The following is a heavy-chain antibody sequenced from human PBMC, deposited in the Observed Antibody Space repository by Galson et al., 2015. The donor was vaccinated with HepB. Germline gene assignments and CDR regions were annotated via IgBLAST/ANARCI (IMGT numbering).Heavy chain of an antibody. CDR1: GYTFTGYY. CDR3: VRDREVLTVAGWEYFDY. CDR2: INPNSGGT. D-gene: IGHD1-26*01. Sequence: SVKVSCKASGYTFTGYYMHWVRQAPGQGLEWMGWINPNSGGTNYAQKFQGRVTMTRDTSISTAYMELRSLRSDDTAVYYWVRDREVLTVAGWEYFDYWGQGTLVTVSS. V-gene: IGHV1-2*02. J-gene: IGHJ4*02.